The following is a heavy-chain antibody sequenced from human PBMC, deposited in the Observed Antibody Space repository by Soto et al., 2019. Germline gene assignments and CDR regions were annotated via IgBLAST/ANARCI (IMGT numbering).Heavy chain of an antibody. D-gene: IGHD3-10*01. Sequence: EVQLLESGGGLVQPGGSLRLSCEASGFTFSNHGMTWVRQAPGKGLEWVSSIRGSGGSTYYADSVTGRFTISRDNSKHTLFLQMNSLRAADTALYYCAKDSAADDHGEYCMDVWGQGTTVTVSS. J-gene: IGHJ6*02. V-gene: IGHV3-23*01. CDR1: GFTFSNHG. CDR2: IRGSGGST. CDR3: AKDSAADDHGEYCMDV.